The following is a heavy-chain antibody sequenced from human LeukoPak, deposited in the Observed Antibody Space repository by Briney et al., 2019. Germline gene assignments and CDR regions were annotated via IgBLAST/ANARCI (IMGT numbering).Heavy chain of an antibody. J-gene: IGHJ4*02. CDR3: GKHDSASDY. V-gene: IGHV3-30*02. CDR2: TRSDGSDK. CDR1: GFISSSYG. Sequence: GGSLRLSCVTSGFISSSYGMHWVRQAPGKGLEWVAFTRSDGSDKYYTGSVKGRFTIFRDNSKNTLFLQMNSLRVEDTAVYYCGKHDSASDYWGQGTLVTVSS. D-gene: IGHD1-26*01.